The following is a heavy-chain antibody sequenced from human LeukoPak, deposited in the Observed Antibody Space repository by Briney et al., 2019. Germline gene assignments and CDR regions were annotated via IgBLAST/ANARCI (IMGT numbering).Heavy chain of an antibody. CDR2: IYYSGST. V-gene: IGHV4-30-4*08. D-gene: IGHD3-10*01. J-gene: IGHJ5*02. CDR1: GGSISSGDYY. CDR3: ARAVPRFLRRFDP. Sequence: KTSQTLSLTCTVSGGSISSGDYYWSWIRQPPGKGLEWIGYIYYSGSTYYNPSLKSRVTISVDTSKNQFSLKLSSVTAADTAVYYCARAVPRFLRRFDPWGQGTLVTVSS.